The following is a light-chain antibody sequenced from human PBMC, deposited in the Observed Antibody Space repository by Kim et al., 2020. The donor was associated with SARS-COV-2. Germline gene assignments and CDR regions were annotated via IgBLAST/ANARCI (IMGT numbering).Light chain of an antibody. J-gene: IGKJ1*01. CDR3: QQCDSLPWT. Sequence: ESGGDRVNITCQASQDINKNLNGYKQKPGKAPKVLIYDEYSLATEGPSRFSGSVAGADFTLTISSLRPEEIATYYCQQCDSLPWTFGQGTKGDIK. CDR2: DEY. V-gene: IGKV1-33*01. CDR1: QDINKN.